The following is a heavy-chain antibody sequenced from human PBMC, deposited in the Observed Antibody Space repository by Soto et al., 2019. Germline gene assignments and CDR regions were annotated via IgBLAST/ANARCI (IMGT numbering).Heavy chain of an antibody. J-gene: IGHJ4*02. CDR1: GGSISSGGYS. CDR3: ARVPDY. D-gene: IGHD2-2*01. Sequence: PSETLSLTCAVSGGSISSGGYSWSWIRQPPGKGLEWIGYIYHSGSTYYNPSLKSRVTISVDRSKNQFSLKLSSMTAADTAVYYGARVPDYWGQGTLVTVSS. V-gene: IGHV4-30-2*01. CDR2: IYHSGST.